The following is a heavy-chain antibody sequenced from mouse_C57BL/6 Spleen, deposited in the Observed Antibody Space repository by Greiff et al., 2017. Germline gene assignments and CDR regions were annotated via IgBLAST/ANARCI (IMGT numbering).Heavy chain of an antibody. D-gene: IGHD1-1*01. CDR1: GYTFTSYW. CDR2: IDPSDSYT. V-gene: IGHV1-69*01. Sequence: QVQLQQPGAELVMPGASVKLSCKASGYTFTSYWMHWVKQRPGQGLEWIGEIDPSDSYTNYNQKFKGKSTLPVDKSSSTAYMQFSSLTSEDSAVYYCARYYGSSYDYYAMDYWGQGTSVTVSS. J-gene: IGHJ4*01. CDR3: ARYYGSSYDYYAMDY.